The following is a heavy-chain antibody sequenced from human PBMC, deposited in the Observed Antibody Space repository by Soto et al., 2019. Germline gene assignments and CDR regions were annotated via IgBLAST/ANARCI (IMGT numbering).Heavy chain of an antibody. V-gene: IGHV1-2*02. J-gene: IGHJ4*02. CDR3: ARYYYDSSGYYYENY. D-gene: IGHD3-22*01. CDR1: GYTFTGYY. Sequence: ASVKVSCKASGYTFTGYYMHWVRQAPGQGLEWMGWINPNSGGTNYAQKFQGRVTMTRDTSISTAYMELSRPRSDDTAVYYCARYYYDSSGYYYENYWGQGTLVTVSS. CDR2: INPNSGGT.